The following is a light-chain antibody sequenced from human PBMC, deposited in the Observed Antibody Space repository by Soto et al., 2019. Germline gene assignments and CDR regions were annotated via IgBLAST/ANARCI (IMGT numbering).Light chain of an antibody. CDR3: QQYNNWPYT. J-gene: IGKJ2*01. V-gene: IGKV3-15*01. CDR2: GAS. CDR1: QSVSSN. Sequence: EIVMTQSPATLSVSPGERATHSCRASQSVSSNLAWYRQKPGQAPRLLIYGASTRATGIPARFSGSGSGTEFTLTISSLQSEDFAVYYCQQYNNWPYTFGQGTKLEIK.